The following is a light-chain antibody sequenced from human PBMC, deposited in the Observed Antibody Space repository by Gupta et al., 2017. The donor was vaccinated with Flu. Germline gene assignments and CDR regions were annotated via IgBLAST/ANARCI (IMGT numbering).Light chain of an antibody. Sequence: QSALAQPAYLSGSPGQSITISCTGTSGDIGGYEAVSWYQQHPDKAPILMIYEVNNRPSGVSSRFSGSKSGNTASLTISGLQAEDEADYYCASFTSSRTWVFGGGTKLTVL. CDR2: EVN. J-gene: IGLJ3*02. CDR1: SGDIGGYEA. CDR3: ASFTSSRTWV. V-gene: IGLV2-14*01.